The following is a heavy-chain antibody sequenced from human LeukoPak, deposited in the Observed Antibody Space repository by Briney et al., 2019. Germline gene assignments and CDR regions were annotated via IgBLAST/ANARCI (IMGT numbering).Heavy chain of an antibody. J-gene: IGHJ4*02. Sequence: PGRSLRLSCAASGFTFSGYGMHWVRQAPDKGLEWVAVIWYDGNNKYYAESVKGRFTISRDNSKNTLYLQMNSLRAEDTAVYYCAKDWGYTTMVSYYFDYWGQRALVTVSS. CDR3: AKDWGYTTMVSYYFDY. D-gene: IGHD5-18*01. CDR1: GFTFSGYG. CDR2: IWYDGNNK. V-gene: IGHV3-33*06.